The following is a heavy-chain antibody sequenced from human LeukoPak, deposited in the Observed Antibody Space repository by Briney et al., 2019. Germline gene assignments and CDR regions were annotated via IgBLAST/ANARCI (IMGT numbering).Heavy chain of an antibody. J-gene: IGHJ4*02. CDR2: ISYDGSNK. CDR1: GSSVSGDY. V-gene: IGHV3-30-3*01. D-gene: IGHD5-12*01. CDR3: ARDPTLSGYGQYYFDY. Sequence: GGSLRLSCAASGSSVSGDYMSWVRQAPGKGLEWVAVISYDGSNKYYADSVKGRFTISRDNSKNTLYLQMNSLRAEDTAVYYCARDPTLSGYGQYYFDYWGQGTLVTVSS.